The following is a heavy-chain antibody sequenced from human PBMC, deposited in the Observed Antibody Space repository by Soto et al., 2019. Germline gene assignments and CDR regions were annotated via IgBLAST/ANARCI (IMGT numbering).Heavy chain of an antibody. Sequence: SVKVSCKVSVGTFSSYAISWVRQAHGQGLEWMGGIIPIFGTANYAQKFQERVTITGDMSTSTAYMELSSLRSEDTAVYYCARIYYDSVFDYWGQGTLVTVSS. V-gene: IGHV1-69*06. CDR2: IIPIFGTA. D-gene: IGHD3-22*01. CDR3: ARIYYDSVFDY. CDR1: VGTFSSYA. J-gene: IGHJ4*02.